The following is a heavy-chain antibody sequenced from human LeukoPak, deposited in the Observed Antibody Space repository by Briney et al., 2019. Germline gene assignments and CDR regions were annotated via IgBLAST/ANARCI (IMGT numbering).Heavy chain of an antibody. D-gene: IGHD2-8*02. CDR3: ATVWWDRHRDSYYFDY. CDR1: GFTFSSYA. CDR2: ISYDGSNK. V-gene: IGHV3-30*01. J-gene: IGHJ4*02. Sequence: GGSLRLSCAASGFTFSSYAMHWVRQAPGKGLEWVAVISYDGSNKYYADSVKGRFTISRDNSKYTLYLQMNSLRAEDTAVYYCATVWWDRHRDSYYFDYWGQGTLVTVSS.